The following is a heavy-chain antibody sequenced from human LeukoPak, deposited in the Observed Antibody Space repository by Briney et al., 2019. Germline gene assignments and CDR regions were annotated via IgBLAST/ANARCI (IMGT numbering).Heavy chain of an antibody. Sequence: ASVKVSCKASGYTFTGYYMHWVRQAPGQGLEWMGWINPNSGGTNYAQKFQGWVTMTRDTSISTAYMELRSLRSDDTAVYYCARVVKTDAFDIWGQGTMVTVSS. D-gene: IGHD1-26*01. CDR3: ARVVKTDAFDI. V-gene: IGHV1-2*04. CDR2: INPNSGGT. CDR1: GYTFTGYY. J-gene: IGHJ3*02.